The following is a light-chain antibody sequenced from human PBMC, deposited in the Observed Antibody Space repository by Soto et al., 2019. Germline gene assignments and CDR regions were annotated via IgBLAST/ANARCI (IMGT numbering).Light chain of an antibody. Sequence: QLVLTQSPSASASLGASVKLTCTLSSGHSSYAIAWHQQQPEKGPRYLMKLNSDGSHSKGDGIPDRFSGSSSGAERYLTICSLQSEDEADYYCQNWGTGIQVFGGGTKLTVL. CDR1: SGHSSYA. CDR3: QNWGTGIQV. V-gene: IGLV4-69*01. CDR2: LNSDGSH. J-gene: IGLJ2*01.